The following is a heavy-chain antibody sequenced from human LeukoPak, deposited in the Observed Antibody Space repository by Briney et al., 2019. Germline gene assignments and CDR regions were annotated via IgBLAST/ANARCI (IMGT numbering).Heavy chain of an antibody. CDR1: GGSISSGDYY. D-gene: IGHD3-10*01. J-gene: IGHJ4*02. Sequence: PSETLSLTCTVSGGSISSGDYYWSWIRQPPGKGLEWIGYIYYSGSTYYNPSLKSRVTISVDTSKNQFSLKLSSVTAADTAMYYCARVSRGEEKILLGPRGVAGIDYWGQGTLVTVSS. CDR3: ARVSRGEEKILLGPRGVAGIDY. CDR2: IYYSGST. V-gene: IGHV4-30-4*01.